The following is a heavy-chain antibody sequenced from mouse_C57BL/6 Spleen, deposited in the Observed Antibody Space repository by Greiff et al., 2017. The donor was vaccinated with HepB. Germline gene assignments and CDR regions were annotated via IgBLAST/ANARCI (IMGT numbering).Heavy chain of an antibody. CDR3: ARWGTMVKPLDY. CDR1: GYTFTDYY. J-gene: IGHJ2*01. CDR2: IFPGSGST. V-gene: IGHV1-75*01. D-gene: IGHD1-1*02. Sequence: SGPELVKPGASVKISCKASGYTFTDYYINWVKQRPGQGLEWIGWIFPGSGSTYYNEKFKGKATLTVDKSSSTAYMLLSSLTSEDSAVYFCARWGTMVKPLDYWGQGTTLTVSS.